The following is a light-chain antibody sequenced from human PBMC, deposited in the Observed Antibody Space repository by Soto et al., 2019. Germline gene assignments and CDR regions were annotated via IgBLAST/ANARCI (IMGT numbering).Light chain of an antibody. J-gene: IGKJ4*01. Sequence: EIVLTQSPATLSLSPGERATLSCRASQSVSSCLAWYQQKPGQAPRLLIYDASNRATGIPDRFSGSGSGTALAMDISSFEREDVAVYYCRRRNDCELTFGGGTNMEIK. CDR2: DAS. V-gene: IGKV3-11*01. CDR3: RRRNDCELT. CDR1: QSVSSC.